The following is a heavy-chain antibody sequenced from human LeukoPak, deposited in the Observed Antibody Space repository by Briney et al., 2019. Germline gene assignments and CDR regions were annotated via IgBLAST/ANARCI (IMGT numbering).Heavy chain of an antibody. V-gene: IGHV4-39*01. CDR1: GGSISSSSYY. Sequence: TXTVXGGSISSSSYYWGWIRQPPGKGLEWIGSIYYSGSTYYNPSLKSRVTISVDTSKNQFSLKLSSVTAADTAVYXCXXVXXGXFDYWGXGTLVTVSS. CDR2: IYYSGST. CDR3: XXVXXGXFDY. J-gene: IGHJ4*02.